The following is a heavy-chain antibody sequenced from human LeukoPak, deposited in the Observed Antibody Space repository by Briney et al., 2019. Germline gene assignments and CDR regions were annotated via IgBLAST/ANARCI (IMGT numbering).Heavy chain of an antibody. Sequence: PGGSLRLSCAASGFTFSSYGMHWVRQAPGKGLEWVAIISYDGSNKYYADSVKGRFTISRDNSKNTLYLQMNSLRTEDTAVYYCAKDRYSTHNWFDPWGQGTLVTFSS. CDR3: AKDRYSTHNWFDP. CDR2: ISYDGSNK. J-gene: IGHJ5*02. CDR1: GFTFSSYG. V-gene: IGHV3-30*18. D-gene: IGHD5-12*01.